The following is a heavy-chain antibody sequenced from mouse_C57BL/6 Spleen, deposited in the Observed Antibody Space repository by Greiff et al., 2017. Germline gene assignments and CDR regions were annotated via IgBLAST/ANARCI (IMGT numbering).Heavy chain of an antibody. V-gene: IGHV1-54*01. D-gene: IGHD2-3*01. CDR3: ARTFDGYYAMDY. CDR1: GYAFTNYL. J-gene: IGHJ4*01. Sequence: QVQLKQSGAELVRPGTSVKVSCKASGYAFTNYLIEWVKQRPGQGLEWIGVINPGSGGTNYNEKFKGKATLTADKSSSTAYMQLSSLTSEDSAVXFCARTFDGYYAMDYWGQGTSVTVSS. CDR2: INPGSGGT.